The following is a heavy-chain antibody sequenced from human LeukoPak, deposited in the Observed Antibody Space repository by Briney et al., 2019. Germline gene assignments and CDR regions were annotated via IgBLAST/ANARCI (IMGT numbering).Heavy chain of an antibody. D-gene: IGHD3-3*01. CDR2: ISAYNGNT. V-gene: IGHV1-18*01. Sequence: ASVKVSCKASGYTFTSYGISWVRQAPGQGLEWMGWISAYNGNTNYAQKLQGRVTMTTDTSTSTAYMELRSLRSDDTAVYYCARGGTFWSGYYTLYFDYWGQGTLVTVSS. J-gene: IGHJ4*02. CDR1: GYTFTSYG. CDR3: ARGGTFWSGYYTLYFDY.